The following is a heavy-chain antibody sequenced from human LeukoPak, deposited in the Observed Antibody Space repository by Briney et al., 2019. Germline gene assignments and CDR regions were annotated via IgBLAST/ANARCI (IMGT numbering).Heavy chain of an antibody. Sequence: PSETLSLTCTVSGGSINDYYWTWIRQPPGKGLEWIGRIYTSGSTNYNPSLKSRVTMSVDTSKNQFSLKLSSVTAADTAVYYCTRGIMRQGFGAFDIWGQGTMVTVSS. D-gene: IGHD3-3*01. CDR1: GGSINDYY. J-gene: IGHJ3*02. V-gene: IGHV4-4*07. CDR3: TRGIMRQGFGAFDI. CDR2: IYTSGST.